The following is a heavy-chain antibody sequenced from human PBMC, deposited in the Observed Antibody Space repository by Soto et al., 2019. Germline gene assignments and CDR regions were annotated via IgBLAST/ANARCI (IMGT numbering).Heavy chain of an antibody. D-gene: IGHD2-21*02. CDR2: VNPSGGHT. CDR1: GDTFTDYY. Sequence: QVQLMQSGAEVKKPGASVKVSCKASGDTFTDYYIHWVRQAPGQGLEWMGTVNPSGGHTTYAQHALARGTMARDTSTGTLCMELTSLTSDDTAVYYCARGGHVVVVTAALDYWGQGTLVTVSS. V-gene: IGHV1-46*01. J-gene: IGHJ4*02. CDR3: ARGGHVVVVTAALDY.